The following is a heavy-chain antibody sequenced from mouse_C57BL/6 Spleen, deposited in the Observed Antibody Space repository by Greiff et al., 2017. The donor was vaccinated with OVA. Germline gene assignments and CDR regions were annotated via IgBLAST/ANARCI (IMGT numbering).Heavy chain of an antibody. CDR2: IYPGDGDT. V-gene: IGHV1-80*01. Sequence: VQLQQSGPELVKPGASVKISCKASGYAFSSYCMNWLKQRPGKGLEWIGQIYPGDGDTNYNGKFKGKATLTADKSSSTAYMQLNSLTSEDSAVYFCAREDYCSNYRYYAMDYWGQGTSVTVSS. CDR1: GYAFSSYC. J-gene: IGHJ4*01. D-gene: IGHD2-5*01. CDR3: AREDYCSNYRYYAMDY.